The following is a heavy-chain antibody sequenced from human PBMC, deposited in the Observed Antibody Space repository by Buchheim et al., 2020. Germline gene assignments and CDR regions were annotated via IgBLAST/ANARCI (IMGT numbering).Heavy chain of an antibody. CDR3: AKTNYYESSGYIDY. CDR1: GFTFSSYG. CDR2: ISYDGSNA. Sequence: QVQLVESGGGVVQPGRSLRLSCAASGFTFSSYGMHWVRQAPGKGLEWVAVISYDGSNAYYADSVKGRFTISRDTSKNTTYMQMNSRRAEDTAVFYCAKTNYYESSGYIDYWGQGTL. V-gene: IGHV3-30*18. J-gene: IGHJ4*02. D-gene: IGHD3-22*01.